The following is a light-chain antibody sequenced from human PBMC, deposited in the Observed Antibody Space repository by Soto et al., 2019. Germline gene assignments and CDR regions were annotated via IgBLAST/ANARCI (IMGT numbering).Light chain of an antibody. CDR3: RQYGNSPIT. CDR1: QSVSSSY. CDR2: GTS. J-gene: IGKJ5*01. Sequence: EIVLTQSPGTLSLSPGERATLSCRASQSVSSSYLAWYQQKHGQAPRLLIYGTSSRETGIPERFSGSGAGTEFTRSISRLEPEDVEVDYCRQYGNSPITFGQGTRLENK. V-gene: IGKV3-20*01.